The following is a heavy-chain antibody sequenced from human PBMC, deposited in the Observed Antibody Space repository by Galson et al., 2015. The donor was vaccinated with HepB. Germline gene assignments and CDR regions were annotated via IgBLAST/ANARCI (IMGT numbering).Heavy chain of an antibody. Sequence: SLRLSCAASGFTFSSYSMNWVRQAPGKGLEWVSSISSSSSYIYYADSVKGRFTISRDNAKNSLYLQMNSLRAEDTAVYYCAKERGLDYDDRAFEYWGQGTLVTVSS. CDR2: ISSSSSYI. CDR3: AKERGLDYDDRAFEY. J-gene: IGHJ4*02. D-gene: IGHD3-22*01. CDR1: GFTFSSYS. V-gene: IGHV3-21*04.